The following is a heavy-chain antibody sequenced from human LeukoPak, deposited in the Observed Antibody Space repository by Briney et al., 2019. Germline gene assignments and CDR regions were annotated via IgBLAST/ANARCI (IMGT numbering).Heavy chain of an antibody. CDR1: GFPFSSYT. Sequence: GGSLGLSCAASGFPFSSYTMNWVRQAPGKGLEWVSSITGSSNYIYYRDSVKGRFTISRDNTKNSLNLQLNSLRAEDTAVYYCARDTWSGGAFDIWGQGTMVTVSS. CDR3: ARDTWSGGAFDI. D-gene: IGHD3-3*01. J-gene: IGHJ3*02. V-gene: IGHV3-21*01. CDR2: ITGSSNYI.